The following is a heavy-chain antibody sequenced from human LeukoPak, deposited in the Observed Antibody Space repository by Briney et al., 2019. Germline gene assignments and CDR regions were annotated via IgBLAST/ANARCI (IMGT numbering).Heavy chain of an antibody. V-gene: IGHV4-59*12. D-gene: IGHD6-19*01. CDR2: IYYTGST. Sequence: SETLSLTCTVSGDSISTYYWSWIRQPPGKGLEWIGYIYYTGSTNYNPSLKSRVTISVDTSKNQFSLKLSSVTAADTAVYYCARVKAVAANSFRYYYYYMDVWGKGTTVTISS. J-gene: IGHJ6*03. CDR1: GDSISTYY. CDR3: ARVKAVAANSFRYYYYYMDV.